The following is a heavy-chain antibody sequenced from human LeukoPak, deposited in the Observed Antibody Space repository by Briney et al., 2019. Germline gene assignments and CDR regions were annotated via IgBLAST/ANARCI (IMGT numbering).Heavy chain of an antibody. V-gene: IGHV3-23*01. J-gene: IGHJ4*02. D-gene: IGHD3-3*01. CDR1: GFTFSSYA. CDR3: ARSLRFFDYFDY. Sequence: GGSLRLSCAASGFTFSSYAMSWVRQAPGKGLEWVSAISGSGGSTYYADSVKGRFTISRDNAKNSLYLQMNSLKAEDTAVYYCARSLRFFDYFDYWGQGTLVTVSS. CDR2: ISGSGGST.